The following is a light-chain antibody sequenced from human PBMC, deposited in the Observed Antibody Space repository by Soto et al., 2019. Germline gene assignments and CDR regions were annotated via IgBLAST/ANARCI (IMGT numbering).Light chain of an antibody. CDR1: QSVSSN. CDR2: DAS. J-gene: IGKJ1*01. Sequence: EIVMTQSPATLSVSPGARATLSCRASQSVSSNLAWYQQKPGQAPRLLIYDASTRATGIPARFSGSGSGTEFTLTISSLQSEDFAVYYCQQYNNWWTFGQGTKLEIK. V-gene: IGKV3-15*01. CDR3: QQYNNWWT.